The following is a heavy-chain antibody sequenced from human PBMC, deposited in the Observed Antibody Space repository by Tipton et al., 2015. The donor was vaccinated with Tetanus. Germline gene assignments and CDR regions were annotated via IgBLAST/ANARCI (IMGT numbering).Heavy chain of an antibody. D-gene: IGHD6-6*01. V-gene: IGHV4-31*03. J-gene: IGHJ4*02. CDR3: ARDQARGARGWNYFDS. CDR1: GGSLSRGGYY. CDR2: IYFSGST. Sequence: TLSLTCTVSGGSLSRGGYYWTWIRQNPGKGLEWIGDIYFSGSTYYNPSLKSRVTISADTSKNQFSLRLNSVTAADTAVYYCARDQARGARGWNYFDSWGQGTLVTVSS.